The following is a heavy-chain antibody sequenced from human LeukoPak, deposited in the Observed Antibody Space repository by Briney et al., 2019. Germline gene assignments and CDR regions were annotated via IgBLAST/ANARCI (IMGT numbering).Heavy chain of an antibody. Sequence: SETLSLTCTVSGGSITNGDYFWGWIRQPPGKGLEWIGNVDYSGRTHYNPSLMSRVTIYADNSKNQFSLKLRSVTAADTAVYYCARLDASSAHFSGSFPDYWGQGTLVTVSS. CDR2: VDYSGRT. J-gene: IGHJ4*02. V-gene: IGHV4-39*01. CDR3: ARLDASSAHFSGSFPDY. D-gene: IGHD3-10*01. CDR1: GGSITNGDYF.